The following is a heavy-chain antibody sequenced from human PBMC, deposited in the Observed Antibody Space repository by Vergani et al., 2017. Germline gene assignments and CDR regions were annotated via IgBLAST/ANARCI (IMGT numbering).Heavy chain of an antibody. J-gene: IGHJ4*02. CDR2: IYPADSDT. V-gene: IGHV4-4*07. CDR3: ARHTTYTDS. CDR1: GGSISSYY. Sequence: QVQLQESGPGLVKPSETLSLTCTVSGGSISSYYWSWIRQPAGKGLEWMGIIYPADSDTRYSPSFQGQVTISADKSISTAFLQWDSLKASDTALYYCARHTTYTDSWGQGTLVTVSS. D-gene: IGHD1-1*01.